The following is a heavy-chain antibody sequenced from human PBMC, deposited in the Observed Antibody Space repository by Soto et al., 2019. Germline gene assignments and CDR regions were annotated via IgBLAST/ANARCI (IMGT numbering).Heavy chain of an antibody. CDR1: GYTFTSYA. D-gene: IGHD1-26*01. Sequence: VASVKVSCTASGYTFTSYAMHWVRQAPGQRLEWMGWINAGNGNTKYSQKFQGRVTITRDTSASTAYMELSSLRSEDTAVYFCVRDRDLYRDMFHADLWGQGTLVTVSS. V-gene: IGHV1-3*01. CDR3: VRDRDLYRDMFHADL. J-gene: IGHJ4*01. CDR2: INAGNGNT.